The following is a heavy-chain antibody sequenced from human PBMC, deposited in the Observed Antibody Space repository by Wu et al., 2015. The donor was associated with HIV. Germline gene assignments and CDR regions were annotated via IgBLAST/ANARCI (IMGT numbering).Heavy chain of an antibody. CDR3: ARAEMDYSSSKFDP. CDR1: GGTFSKSA. J-gene: IGHJ5*02. CDR2: IIPIFGTA. V-gene: IGHV1-69*18. D-gene: IGHD6-13*01. Sequence: QVQLVQSGADVKKPGSSVKVSCKASGGTFSKSAISWVRQAPGQGLEWMGRIIPIFGTANYVQKFQGRVTITADESTSTAYMELSALRSEDTAIYYCARAEMDYSSSKFDPWGQGTLVTVSS.